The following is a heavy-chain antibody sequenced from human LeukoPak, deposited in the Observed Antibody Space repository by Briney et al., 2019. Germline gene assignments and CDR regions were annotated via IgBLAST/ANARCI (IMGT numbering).Heavy chain of an antibody. D-gene: IGHD3-10*01. CDR2: INHSGST. J-gene: IGHJ6*03. V-gene: IGHV4-34*01. Sequence: SETLSPTCAVYGGSFSGYYWSWIRQPPGKGLEWIGEINHSGSTNYNPSLKSRVTISVDTSKNQFSLKLSSVTAADTAVYYCARRVVRGVITYGYYYYMDVWGKGATVTISS. CDR3: ARRVVRGVITYGYYYYMDV. CDR1: GGSFSGYY.